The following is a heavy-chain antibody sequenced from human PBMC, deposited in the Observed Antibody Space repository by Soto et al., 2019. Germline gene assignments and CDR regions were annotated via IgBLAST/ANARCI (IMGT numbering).Heavy chain of an antibody. Sequence: QVQLVQSGAEVKKPGASVKVSCKASGYTFTSYAMHWVRQAPGQRLEWMGWINAGNGNTKYSQKFQGRVTITRDTSASTAYMELSSLRSEDTAVYYCARDLGIQLRSFGYWGQGTLVTVSS. CDR1: GYTFTSYA. V-gene: IGHV1-3*01. D-gene: IGHD5-18*01. CDR3: ARDLGIQLRSFGY. J-gene: IGHJ4*02. CDR2: INAGNGNT.